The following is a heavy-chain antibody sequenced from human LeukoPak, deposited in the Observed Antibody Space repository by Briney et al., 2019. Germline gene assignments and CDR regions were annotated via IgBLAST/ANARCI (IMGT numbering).Heavy chain of an antibody. J-gene: IGHJ6*04. Sequence: GGSLRLSCAASGFTFSSYWMSWVRQAPGKGLEWISSISSSGSYIYYTDSVKGRFTISRDNAKKSLYLQMNSLRAEDTAVYYCAELGITMIGGVWGKGTTVTISS. V-gene: IGHV3-21*01. CDR2: ISSSGSYI. CDR1: GFTFSSYW. CDR3: AELGITMIGGV. D-gene: IGHD3-10*02.